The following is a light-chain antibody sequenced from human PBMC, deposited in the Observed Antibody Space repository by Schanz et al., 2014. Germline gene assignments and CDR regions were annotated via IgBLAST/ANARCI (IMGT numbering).Light chain of an antibody. J-gene: IGLJ3*02. CDR1: SSDVGGYNH. CDR3: NSFTSSHTHV. CDR2: DVS. V-gene: IGLV2-11*01. Sequence: QSALTQPRSVSGSPGQSVTISCTGTSSDVGGYNHVSWYQQHPGKAPKLMIYDVSNRPSGVSNRFSGSKSGNTASLTISGLQAEDEADYYCNSFTSSHTHVFGGGTKLTVL.